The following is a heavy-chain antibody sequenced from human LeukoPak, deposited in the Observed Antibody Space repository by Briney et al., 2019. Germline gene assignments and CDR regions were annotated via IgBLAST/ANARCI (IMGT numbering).Heavy chain of an antibody. CDR3: ASGDYSSGWHLDY. J-gene: IGHJ4*02. CDR2: ISYDGSTK. CDR1: GFTFNNYG. V-gene: IGHV3-30*03. Sequence: PGGSLRLSCAASGFTFNNYGMHWVRQAPGKGLEWVAVISYDGSTKYYTDSVKGRFTISRDNSKNTLYLQMNSLRAEDTAVYYCASGDYSSGWHLDYWGQGTLATVAS. D-gene: IGHD6-19*01.